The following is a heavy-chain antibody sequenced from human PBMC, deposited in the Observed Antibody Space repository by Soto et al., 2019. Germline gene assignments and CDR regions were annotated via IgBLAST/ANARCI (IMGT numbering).Heavy chain of an antibody. D-gene: IGHD3-16*02. CDR2: IYYSGST. V-gene: IGHV4-39*01. CDR1: GGSISNTNYY. CDR3: ARREGDYIWGSYRPGHFDY. Sequence: SETLSLTCTVSGGSISNTNYYWGWIRQPPGRGLEWIGTIYYSGSTYYNPSLKSRVTISVDTSKNQFSLKLSSVTAADTAMYYCARREGDYIWGSYRPGHFDYWGQGTLVTVSS. J-gene: IGHJ4*02.